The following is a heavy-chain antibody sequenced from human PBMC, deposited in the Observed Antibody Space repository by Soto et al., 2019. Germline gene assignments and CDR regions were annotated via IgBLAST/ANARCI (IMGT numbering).Heavy chain of an antibody. J-gene: IGHJ6*02. CDR3: VIVDNYVTTTPQNV. V-gene: IGHV1-18*01. D-gene: IGHD3-16*01. Sequence: QVQLVQSGDEVKKPGASVKVSCKASGYIFVNYGIAWVRQAPRQGLGWMGWISPYTGNTHSASKVQGRLTMTTDTSTSTAYMDLWSLTYDDTAVYYCVIVDNYVTTTPQNVWGQGTTVTVSS. CDR2: ISPYTGNT. CDR1: GYIFVNYG.